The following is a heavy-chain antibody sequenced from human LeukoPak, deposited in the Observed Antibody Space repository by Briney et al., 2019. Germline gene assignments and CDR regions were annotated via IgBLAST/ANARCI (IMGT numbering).Heavy chain of an antibody. Sequence: SETLSLTCAVYGGPFSGYYWSWIRQPPGKGLEWIGEINHSGSTNYNPSLKSRVTISVDTSKNQFSLKLSSVAAADTAVYYCAREKTGLDGMDVWGQGTTVTVSS. CDR2: INHSGST. J-gene: IGHJ6*02. V-gene: IGHV4-34*01. CDR3: AREKTGLDGMDV. CDR1: GGPFSGYY.